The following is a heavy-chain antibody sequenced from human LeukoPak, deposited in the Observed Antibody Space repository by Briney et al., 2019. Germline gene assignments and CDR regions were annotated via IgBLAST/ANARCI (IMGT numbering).Heavy chain of an antibody. V-gene: IGHV3-49*04. D-gene: IGHD3-22*01. CDR1: GLTFGDYA. CDR3: TRDRGGYNYYDSKPFDY. J-gene: IGHJ4*02. Sequence: GSLRLSCTASGLTFGDYAMSWVRQAPGKGLEWVGFIRSKAYGGTTEYAASVKGRFTISRDDSKSIAYLQMNSLKTEDTAVYYCTRDRGGYNYYDSKPFDYWGQGTLVTVSS. CDR2: IRSKAYGGTT.